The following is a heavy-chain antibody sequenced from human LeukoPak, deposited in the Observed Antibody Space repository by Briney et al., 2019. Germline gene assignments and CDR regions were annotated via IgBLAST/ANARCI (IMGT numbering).Heavy chain of an antibody. CDR1: GFTFSIAW. V-gene: IGHV3-15*01. CDR2: IKSRGDGVTR. J-gene: IGHJ3*02. D-gene: IGHD3-3*01. Sequence: GGNLRLYCAASGFTFSIAWMSWVRQAPGKGLEWVGRIKSRGDGVTRDYAAPVKDRFIISRDDSKNTLYLQMDSLRTEDTAIYYCAAVGEWLSNAFNTWGQGTLVTVSA. CDR3: AAVGEWLSNAFNT.